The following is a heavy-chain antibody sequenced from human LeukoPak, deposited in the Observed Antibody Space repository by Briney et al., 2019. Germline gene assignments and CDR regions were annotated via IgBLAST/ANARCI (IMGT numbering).Heavy chain of an antibody. J-gene: IGHJ4*02. CDR1: GFTFGSYG. D-gene: IGHD2-2*01. CDR2: IRSDGSNK. Sequence: GGSLRLSCAASGFTFGSYGMHWVRQAPGKGLEWVTFIRSDGSNKYYADSVKGRFTISRDNSKNTLYLQMNSLRAEDTAVYYCAKDGAPDQLLFFFDYWGQGTLVTVSS. V-gene: IGHV3-30*02. CDR3: AKDGAPDQLLFFFDY.